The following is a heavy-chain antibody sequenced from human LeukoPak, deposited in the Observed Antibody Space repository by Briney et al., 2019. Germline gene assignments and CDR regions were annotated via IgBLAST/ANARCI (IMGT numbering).Heavy chain of an antibody. CDR3: VSGSLQSGYNFDY. D-gene: IGHD3-3*01. Sequence: GGSLRLSCAASGLTFSSHWMHWVRQAPGKGLVWVSRITNDGSSTTYADSVKGRFTISRDNAKNTLYLQMNSLRAEDTAVYYCVSGSLQSGYNFDYWGQGALVTVSS. CDR2: ITNDGSST. CDR1: GLTFSSHW. V-gene: IGHV3-74*01. J-gene: IGHJ4*02.